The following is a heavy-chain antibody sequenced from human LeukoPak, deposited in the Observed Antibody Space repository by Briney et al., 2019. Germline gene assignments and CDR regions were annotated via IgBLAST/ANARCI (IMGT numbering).Heavy chain of an antibody. CDR2: IRYDGSNK. CDR3: AKAGGSGWFRNAFDI. J-gene: IGHJ3*02. CDR1: GFTFSSYG. V-gene: IGHV3-30*02. D-gene: IGHD6-19*01. Sequence: GGSLRLSCAASGFTFSSYGMYWVRQAPGKGLEWVAFIRYDGSNKYYADSVKGRFTVSRDNSKKTLYLQMNSLRAEDTAVYYCAKAGGSGWFRNAFDIWGQGTMVTVSS.